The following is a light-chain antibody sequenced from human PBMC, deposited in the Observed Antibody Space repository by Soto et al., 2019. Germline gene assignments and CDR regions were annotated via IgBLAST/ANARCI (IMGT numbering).Light chain of an antibody. CDR1: QNINRW. V-gene: IGKV1-5*01. CDR3: QQYDGN. CDR2: DAS. J-gene: IGKJ2*01. Sequence: DIQLTQSPSTLSASVGDRVTITCRASQNINRWLAWYQQKPGKAPKVLIYDASSLKSGVPSRFSGSGSGTEFTLIINSLQPEDFATYFCQQYDGNFGQGTKLEIK.